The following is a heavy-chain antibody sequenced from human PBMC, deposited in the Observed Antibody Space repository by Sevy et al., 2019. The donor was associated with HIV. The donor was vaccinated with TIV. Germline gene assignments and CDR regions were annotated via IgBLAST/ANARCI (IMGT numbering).Heavy chain of an antibody. J-gene: IGHJ4*02. Sequence: ASVKFSCQASGYTFTAYYMHWVRQAPGQGLEWVGWINPNSGGTNYAQKFQGRVTLTRDTSIGTAYMELSRLRSDDTAIYYCSRDHSAYNYGYPYYWGQGTLVTVSS. CDR1: GYTFTAYY. D-gene: IGHD5-18*01. CDR3: SRDHSAYNYGYPYY. CDR2: INPNSGGT. V-gene: IGHV1-2*02.